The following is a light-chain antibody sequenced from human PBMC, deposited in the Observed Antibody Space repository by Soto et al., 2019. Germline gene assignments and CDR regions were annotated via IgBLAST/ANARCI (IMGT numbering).Light chain of an antibody. CDR2: GAS. V-gene: IGKV3-20*01. Sequence: EIVLTQSPGTLSLSPGERATLTCRASQSVSSSYLAWYQQKPGQAPRLLIYGASSRATGIPDRFSGSGSGTGFTHTISRLEPEDVAVYYCQQYGSSPPRYTFGQGTKLEIK. CDR3: QQYGSSPPRYT. CDR1: QSVSSSY. J-gene: IGKJ2*01.